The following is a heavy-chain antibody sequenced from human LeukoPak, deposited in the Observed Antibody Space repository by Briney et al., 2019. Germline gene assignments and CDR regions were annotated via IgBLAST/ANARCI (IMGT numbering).Heavy chain of an antibody. CDR2: IYYSGST. D-gene: IGHD2-2*02. Sequence: SETLSLTCTVSGGSISSSSYYWGWIRQPPGKGLEWIGSIYYSGSTYYNPSLKSRVTISVDTSKNQFSLKLSSVTAADTAVYYCARDIRVVVPAAIPYYYYYYGMDVWGQGTTVTVSS. V-gene: IGHV4-39*07. CDR3: ARDIRVVVPAAIPYYYYYYGMDV. CDR1: GGSISSSSYY. J-gene: IGHJ6*02.